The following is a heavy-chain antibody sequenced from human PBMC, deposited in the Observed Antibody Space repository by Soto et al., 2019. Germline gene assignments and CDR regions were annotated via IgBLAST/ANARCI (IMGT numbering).Heavy chain of an antibody. J-gene: IGHJ4*02. Sequence: QITLKESGPALVKPTQTLTLTCTFSGFSLTTSGVGVAWIRQPPGKALEWLALVYWNDAKYYSPSLKDRLTVTKDTSKNQVVLTMTNMDPVDTATYYCAHILLPGYSSSRGFGYGGQGTPVTVSS. V-gene: IGHV2-5*01. CDR1: GFSLTTSGVG. CDR2: VYWNDAK. CDR3: AHILLPGYSSSRGFGY. D-gene: IGHD6-13*01.